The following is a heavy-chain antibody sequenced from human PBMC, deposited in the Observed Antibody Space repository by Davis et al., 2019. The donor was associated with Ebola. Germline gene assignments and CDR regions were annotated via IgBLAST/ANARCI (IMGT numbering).Heavy chain of an antibody. CDR2: ISGSGGST. CDR1: GFTFSDYA. CDR3: ARETLYDDFWSGYYDY. V-gene: IGHV3-23*01. Sequence: PGGSLRLSCAASGFTFSDYAMSWVRQAPGKGLEWVSGISGSGGSTSYADSVKGRFTLSRDNSKNTLYLQMLSLRVEDTAVYFCARETLYDDFWSGYYDYWGQGTLVTVSS. D-gene: IGHD3-3*01. J-gene: IGHJ4*02.